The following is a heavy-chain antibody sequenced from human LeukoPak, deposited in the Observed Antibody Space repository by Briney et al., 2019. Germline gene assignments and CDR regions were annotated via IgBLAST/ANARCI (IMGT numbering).Heavy chain of an antibody. Sequence: GGSLRLSCAASGFTVSSNYMSWVRQAPGKGLEWVSVIYSGGSTYYADSVKGRFTISRDNSKNTLYPQMNSLRAEDTAVYYCARDKYADDAFDIWGQGTMVTVSS. V-gene: IGHV3-66*02. J-gene: IGHJ3*02. D-gene: IGHD2-2*01. CDR2: IYSGGST. CDR1: GFTVSSNY. CDR3: ARDKYADDAFDI.